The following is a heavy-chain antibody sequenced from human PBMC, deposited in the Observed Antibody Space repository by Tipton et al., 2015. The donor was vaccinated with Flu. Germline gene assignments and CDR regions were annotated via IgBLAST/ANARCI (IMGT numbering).Heavy chain of an antibody. CDR3: AREEYCSGGTCYEGWFDP. J-gene: IGHJ5*02. V-gene: IGHV4-34*01. CDR2: INHSGST. Sequence: SLTCAVYGGSFSGYYWSWIRQPPGKGLEWIGEINHSGSTNYNPSLKSRVTMSVDTSKNQFSLKLSSVTAADTAVYYCAREEYCSGGTCYEGWFDPWGQGTLVTVSS. D-gene: IGHD2-15*01. CDR1: GGSFSGYY.